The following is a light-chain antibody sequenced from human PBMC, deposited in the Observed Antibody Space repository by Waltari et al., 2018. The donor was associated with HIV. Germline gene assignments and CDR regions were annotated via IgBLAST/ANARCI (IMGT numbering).Light chain of an antibody. J-gene: IGLJ2*01. CDR1: NIGSKS. Sequence: SYVLTQPPSVSVAPGQTARITCGGNNIGSKSVHWYQQKPGQAPVLVVYDDTDWPSGIPERFSGSNSGNTATLTISRVEAGDEADYYCQVWDTSSDHPGVFGGGTKLTVL. CDR3: QVWDTSSDHPGV. CDR2: DDT. V-gene: IGLV3-21*02.